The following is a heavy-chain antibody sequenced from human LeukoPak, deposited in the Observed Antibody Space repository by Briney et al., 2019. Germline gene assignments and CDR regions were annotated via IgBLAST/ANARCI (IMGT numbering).Heavy chain of an antibody. J-gene: IGHJ4*02. CDR2: INRNSGGT. V-gene: IGHV1-2*02. D-gene: IGHD5-18*01. CDR1: GYTFTGYY. Sequence: GASVKVSCKASGYTFTGYYMHWVRQAPGQGLEWMGWINRNSGGTNYAQKFQGRVTMTRDTSISTAYMELSRLRSDDTAVYYSARGRGTGGRGYSDYWGQGTLVTVSS. CDR3: ARGRGTGGRGYSDY.